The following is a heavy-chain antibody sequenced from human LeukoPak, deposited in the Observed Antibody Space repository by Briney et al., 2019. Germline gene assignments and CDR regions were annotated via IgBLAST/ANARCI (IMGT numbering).Heavy chain of an antibody. D-gene: IGHD3-10*01. CDR1: GFTFSSYV. Sequence: PGRSLRLSCAASGFTFSSYVMHWVRQAPGKGLEWVAVISYDGSNKYYADSVKGRLTISRDNSKNTLYLQMNSLRAEDTAVYYCARAMDPRGWFDPWGQGTLVTVSS. J-gene: IGHJ5*02. CDR3: ARAMDPRGWFDP. V-gene: IGHV3-30-3*01. CDR2: ISYDGSNK.